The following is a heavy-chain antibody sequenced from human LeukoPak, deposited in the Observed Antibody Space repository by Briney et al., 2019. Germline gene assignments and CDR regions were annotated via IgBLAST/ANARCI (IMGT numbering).Heavy chain of an antibody. V-gene: IGHV3-21*01. CDR1: GFTFSSYS. J-gene: IGHJ5*02. Sequence: PGGSLRLSCAASGFTFSSYSMNWVRQAPGKGLEWVSSISSSSSYIYYADSVKGRFTISRDNAKNSLYLQMNSLRAEDTAVYYCARDQKSGSYANWFDPWGQGTLVTVSS. CDR2: ISSSSSYI. CDR3: ARDQKSGSYANWFDP. D-gene: IGHD1-26*01.